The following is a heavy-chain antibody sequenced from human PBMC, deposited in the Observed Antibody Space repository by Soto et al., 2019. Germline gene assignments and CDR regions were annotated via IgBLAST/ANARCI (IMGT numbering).Heavy chain of an antibody. V-gene: IGHV1-18*04. Sequence: ASVKVSCKASGYTFTSNGISWVRQAPGQGLEWMGWSSANKDLTKYAEKVQGRVTMTTDTSTSTAYMELRSLRSDDTAVYYCARDWSEPAVAGTLDYWGQGSPVTVSS. J-gene: IGHJ4*02. D-gene: IGHD6-19*01. CDR3: ARDWSEPAVAGTLDY. CDR2: SSANKDLT. CDR1: GYTFTSNG.